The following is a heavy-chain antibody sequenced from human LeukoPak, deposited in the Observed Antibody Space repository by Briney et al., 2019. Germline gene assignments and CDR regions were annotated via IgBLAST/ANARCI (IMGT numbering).Heavy chain of an antibody. V-gene: IGHV3-21*01. CDR3: VRAVEYYYDSSGYAVDY. CDR2: ISSSSSNI. CDR1: RFTFARYS. Sequence: PGGSLRLSCAASRFTFARYSMNWVRQAPGKGLEWVSSISSSSSNIYYADSVTGRFTISRDNAKNSLYLQMNSLRAEDTAVYYCVRAVEYYYDSSGYAVDYWGQGTLVTVSS. J-gene: IGHJ4*02. D-gene: IGHD3-22*01.